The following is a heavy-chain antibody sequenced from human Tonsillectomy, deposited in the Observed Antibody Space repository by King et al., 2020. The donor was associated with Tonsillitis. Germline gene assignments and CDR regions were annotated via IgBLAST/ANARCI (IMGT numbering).Heavy chain of an antibody. CDR3: AKVLSIAVAGKLDY. J-gene: IGHJ4*02. D-gene: IGHD6-19*01. CDR1: GFTFSSYA. CDR2: ISGSGGST. Sequence: VQLVESGGGLVQPGGSLRLSCAASGFTFSSYAMSWVRQAPGKGLEWVSAISGSGGSTYYADSVQGRFTNSRDNSNNTLYQQMNSLRAEDPAVYYCAKVLSIAVAGKLDYWGQGTLVTVSS. V-gene: IGHV3-23*04.